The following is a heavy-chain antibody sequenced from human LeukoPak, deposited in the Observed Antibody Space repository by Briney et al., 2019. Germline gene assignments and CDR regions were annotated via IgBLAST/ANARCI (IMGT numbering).Heavy chain of an antibody. CDR1: GFTFSSYS. CDR3: ARTSRAAPYFDY. D-gene: IGHD2-15*01. CDR2: ISSSSSYI. V-gene: IGHV3-21*01. J-gene: IGHJ4*02. Sequence: GGSLRLSCAASGFTFSSYSMNWVRQAPGKGLEWVSSISSSSSYIYYADSVKGRFTFSRDNAKNSLYLQMNSLRAEDTAVYYCARTSRAAPYFDYWGQGTLVTVSS.